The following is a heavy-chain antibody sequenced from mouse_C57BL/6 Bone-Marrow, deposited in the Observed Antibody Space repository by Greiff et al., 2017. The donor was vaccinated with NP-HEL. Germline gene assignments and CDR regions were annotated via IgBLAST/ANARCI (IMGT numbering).Heavy chain of an antibody. V-gene: IGHV1-50*01. Sequence: QVQLQQPGAELVKPGASVKLSCKASGYTFTSYWMQWVKQRPGQGLEWIGEIDPSDSYTNYNQKFKGKATLTVDTSSSTAYMQLSSLTSEDSAVYYCARYYYGSSSDFDVWGTGTTVTVSS. CDR1: GYTFTSYW. J-gene: IGHJ1*03. CDR2: IDPSDSYT. D-gene: IGHD1-1*01. CDR3: ARYYYGSSSDFDV.